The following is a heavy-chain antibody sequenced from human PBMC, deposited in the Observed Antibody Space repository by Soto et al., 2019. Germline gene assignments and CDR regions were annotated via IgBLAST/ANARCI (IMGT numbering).Heavy chain of an antibody. Sequence: GGSLRLSCAASGFTFSSYGMHWVRQAPDKGLEWVAVISYDGSNKYYADSVKGRFTISRDNSKNTLYLQMNSLRAEDTAVCYCAKDEYYYDSSGYYRSYYYYYGMDVWGQGTTVTVSS. CDR1: GFTFSSYG. D-gene: IGHD3-22*01. V-gene: IGHV3-30*18. CDR2: ISYDGSNK. J-gene: IGHJ6*02. CDR3: AKDEYYYDSSGYYRSYYYYYGMDV.